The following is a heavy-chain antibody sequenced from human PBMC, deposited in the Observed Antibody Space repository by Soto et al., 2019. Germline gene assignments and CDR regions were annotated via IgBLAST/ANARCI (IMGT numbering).Heavy chain of an antibody. D-gene: IGHD3-10*01. V-gene: IGHV3-66*01. J-gene: IGHJ5*02. CDR3: ARNYFVSGSYAPWFDP. Sequence: EVRLVESGGGLVPPGGSLRLSCAGSGFTGSLNYMGWVRQAPGKGLEWVSVIYVNGNTYSAASVKGRFSISRDSSKNTLYLQMDSLRAEDTAVYFCARNYFVSGSYAPWFDPWGQGTLVTVSS. CDR1: GFTGSLNY. CDR2: IYVNGNT.